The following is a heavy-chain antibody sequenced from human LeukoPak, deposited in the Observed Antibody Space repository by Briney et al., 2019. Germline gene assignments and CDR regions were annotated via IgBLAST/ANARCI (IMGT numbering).Heavy chain of an antibody. V-gene: IGHV3-11*04. CDR3: ARDRGVGSDYGDFDY. J-gene: IGHJ4*02. Sequence: GGALRLSCAASGFTFSDYYMSWIRQAPGKGLEWVSYISSSGSTIYYADSVKGRFTISRDNATNSLYLQMNSLRAEDTAVYYCARDRGVGSDYGDFDYWGQGTLVTVSS. D-gene: IGHD4-17*01. CDR1: GFTFSDYY. CDR2: ISSSGSTI.